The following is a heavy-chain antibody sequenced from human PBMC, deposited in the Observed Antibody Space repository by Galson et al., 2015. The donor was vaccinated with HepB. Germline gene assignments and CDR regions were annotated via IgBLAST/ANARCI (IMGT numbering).Heavy chain of an antibody. CDR1: GFAFSKYW. J-gene: IGHJ6*04. D-gene: IGHD2-15*01. CDR2: INSDGSST. CDR3: ASLVAYYYFGMDV. Sequence: SLRLSCAASGFAFSKYWMYWVRHAPGKGLVWVSRINSDGSSTTYADSVKGRFTVSRDNAKSTLYLQMNSLRVEDTAVYYCASLVAYYYFGMDVWGEGTTVTVSS. V-gene: IGHV3-74*01.